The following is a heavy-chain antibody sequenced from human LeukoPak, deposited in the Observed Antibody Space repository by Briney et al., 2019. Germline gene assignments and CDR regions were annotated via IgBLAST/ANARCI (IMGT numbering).Heavy chain of an antibody. CDR1: GFTFSSYG. CDR3: ARGWNTTPRSGFDI. D-gene: IGHD1/OR15-1a*01. CDR2: INNDGSIT. V-gene: IGHV3-74*01. J-gene: IGHJ3*02. Sequence: GGSLRLSCAASGFTFSSYGMHWVRHAPGKGLVWVSNINNDGSITTYADSVKGRFTISRDNVKNTLFLQMNSLGAEDTALYYCARGWNTTPRSGFDIWGLGTMVTVSS.